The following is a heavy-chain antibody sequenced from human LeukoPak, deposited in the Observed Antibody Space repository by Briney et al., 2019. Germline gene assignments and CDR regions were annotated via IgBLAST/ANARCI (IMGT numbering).Heavy chain of an antibody. CDR1: GFTFSAFA. CDR3: TKDPNGDYVGAFAP. V-gene: IGHV3-23*01. Sequence: GGSLRLSCAASGFTFSAFAMTWVRQTPEKGLEWVSSITGNHHSRYNTDSVQGRFTISRDNSKNTLYLQMNSLRADDTAIYYCTKDPNGDYVGAFAPWGQGTLVTVSS. CDR2: ITGNHHSR. D-gene: IGHD3-16*01. J-gene: IGHJ5*02.